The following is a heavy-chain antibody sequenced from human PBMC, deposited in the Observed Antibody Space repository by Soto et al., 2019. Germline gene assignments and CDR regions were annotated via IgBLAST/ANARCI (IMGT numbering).Heavy chain of an antibody. CDR3: ARARWGGEDIAAAGN. CDR2: IWYDGSNK. CDR1: GFTFSSYG. J-gene: IGHJ4*02. D-gene: IGHD6-13*01. Sequence: GGSLRLSCAASGFTFSSYGMHWVRQAPGKGLEWVAVIWYDGSNKYYADSVKGRFTISRDNSKNTLYLQMNSLRAEDTAVYYCARARWGGEDIAAAGNWGQGTVVTVSS. V-gene: IGHV3-33*01.